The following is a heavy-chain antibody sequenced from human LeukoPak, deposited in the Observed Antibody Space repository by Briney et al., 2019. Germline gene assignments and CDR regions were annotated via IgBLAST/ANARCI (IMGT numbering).Heavy chain of an antibody. CDR3: ARGPSGYCSGGSCYSGLDFDY. D-gene: IGHD2-15*01. CDR2: TYYRSKWYN. CDR1: GGSVSSNSAA. Sequence: SQTLSLTCAISGGSVSSNSAAWNWIRQSPSRGLEWLGRTYYRSKWYNDYAVSVKSRITINPDTSKNQFSLRLNSVTPEDTAVYYCARGPSGYCSGGSCYSGLDFDYWGQGTLVTVSS. J-gene: IGHJ4*02. V-gene: IGHV6-1*01.